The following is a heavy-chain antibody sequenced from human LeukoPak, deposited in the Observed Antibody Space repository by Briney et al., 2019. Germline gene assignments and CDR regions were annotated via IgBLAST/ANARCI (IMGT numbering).Heavy chain of an antibody. D-gene: IGHD3-10*01. V-gene: IGHV4-30-2*01. CDR3: ARGSRQGWFGELLPFVAFDI. CDR1: GGSISSGGYS. Sequence: PSQTLSLTCAVSGGSISSGGYSWSWIRQPPGKGLEWIGYIYHSGSTYYNPSLKSRVTISVDRSKNQFSLKLSSVTAADTAVYYCARGSRQGWFGELLPFVAFDIWGQGTMVTVSS. CDR2: IYHSGST. J-gene: IGHJ3*02.